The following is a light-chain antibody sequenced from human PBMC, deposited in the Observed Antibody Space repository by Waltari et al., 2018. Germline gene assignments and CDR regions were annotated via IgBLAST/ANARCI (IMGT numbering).Light chain of an antibody. J-gene: IGLJ2*01. CDR3: NSRDSSGNLVV. Sequence: SSELTQDPAVSVALGQTVRITCQGDSLRTYYATWYQHKPVQAPVLVIHGKNNRPSGIPDRFSGSSSGNTASLTITGAQAEDEADYYCNSRDSSGNLVVFGGGTKLTVL. CDR1: SLRTYY. V-gene: IGLV3-19*01. CDR2: GKN.